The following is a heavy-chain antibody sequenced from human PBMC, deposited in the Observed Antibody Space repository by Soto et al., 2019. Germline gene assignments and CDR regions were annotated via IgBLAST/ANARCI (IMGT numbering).Heavy chain of an antibody. J-gene: IGHJ6*02. D-gene: IGHD2-8*01. CDR3: ARAETGAGTVRMELYGMDV. CDR1: GFTFSSYS. CDR2: ISSSSSTI. Sequence: GGSLRLSCAASGFTFSSYSMNWVRQAPGKGLEWVSYISSSSSTIYYADSVKGRFTISRDNAKNSLYLQMNSLRDEDTAVYYCARAETGAGTVRMELYGMDVWGQGTTVTVSS. V-gene: IGHV3-48*02.